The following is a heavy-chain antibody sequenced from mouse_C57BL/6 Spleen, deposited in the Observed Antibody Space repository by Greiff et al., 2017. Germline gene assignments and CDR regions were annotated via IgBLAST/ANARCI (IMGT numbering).Heavy chain of an antibody. Sequence: VQLQQSGAELVKPGASVQISCKASGYTFTDYYITWVKQRPGQGLEWIGKIGPGSGSTYYNEKFKGKATLTADKSTSTAYMQLSSLTSEDSAVYFCARFSYCIGRAYAMDYWGQGTSVTVSA. CDR3: ARFSYCIGRAYAMDY. V-gene: IGHV1-77*01. CDR2: IGPGSGST. D-gene: IGHD1-1*01. J-gene: IGHJ4*01. CDR1: GYTFTDYY.